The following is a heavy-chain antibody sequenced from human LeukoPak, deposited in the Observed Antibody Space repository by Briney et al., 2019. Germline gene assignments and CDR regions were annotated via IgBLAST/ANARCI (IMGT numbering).Heavy chain of an antibody. Sequence: SETLSLTCAVYGGSFSGYYWSWIRQPPGKGLEWIGEINHSGSTNYNPSLKSRVTVSVDTSKNQFSLKLNTVTAADTAVYYCARVRQGDSSSWFFDYWGQGTLVTVSS. D-gene: IGHD6-13*01. CDR3: ARVRQGDSSSWFFDY. V-gene: IGHV4-34*01. CDR2: INHSGST. CDR1: GGSFSGYY. J-gene: IGHJ4*02.